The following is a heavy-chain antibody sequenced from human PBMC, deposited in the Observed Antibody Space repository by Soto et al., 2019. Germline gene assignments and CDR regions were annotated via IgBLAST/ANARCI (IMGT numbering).Heavy chain of an antibody. CDR1: GYTSTGYY. V-gene: IGHV1-2*02. Sequence: ASVKVSCKASGYTSTGYYMHWVRQAPGQGLEWMGWINPNSGGTNYAQKFQGRVTMTRDTSISTAYMELSRLRSDDTAVYYCAREYRGLRYFDWLALLGYWGQGTLVTV. D-gene: IGHD3-9*01. CDR3: AREYRGLRYFDWLALLGY. J-gene: IGHJ4*02. CDR2: INPNSGGT.